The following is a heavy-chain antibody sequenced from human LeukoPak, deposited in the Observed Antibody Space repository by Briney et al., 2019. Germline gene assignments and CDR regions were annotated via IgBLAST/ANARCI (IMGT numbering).Heavy chain of an antibody. CDR1: GFTFSDYA. J-gene: IGHJ4*02. Sequence: GGSLRLSCVASGFTFSDYAMNCVRQTPGKGLEWVSSISGSGGSTFYADSVKGRFTISRDNSKNTLYLQMNSLRAEDTAVYYCSKVGSGRFDYWGQGTLVTVSS. D-gene: IGHD6-19*01. CDR3: SKVGSGRFDY. V-gene: IGHV3-23*01. CDR2: ISGSGGST.